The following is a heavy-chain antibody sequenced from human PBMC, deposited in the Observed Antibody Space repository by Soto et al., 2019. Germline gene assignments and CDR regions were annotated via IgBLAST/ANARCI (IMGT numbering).Heavy chain of an antibody. J-gene: IGHJ4*02. CDR3: ARDSGYSSAGSCYAGNFDS. CDR2: IYYSGAT. CDR1: GDSINSGAFF. Sequence: QVQLQESGPGLVKPSQTLSLTCTVSGDSINSGAFFWSWIRQHPGQGLEWIGYIYYSGATYYNPSLKSRLSMSRATSKNQFSLNLNSVTAADTALYYCARDSGYSSAGSCYAGNFDSWGQGTLVTVSS. V-gene: IGHV4-31*03. D-gene: IGHD2-15*01.